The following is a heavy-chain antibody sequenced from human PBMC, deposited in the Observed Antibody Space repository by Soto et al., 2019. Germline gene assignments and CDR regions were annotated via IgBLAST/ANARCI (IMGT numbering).Heavy chain of an antibody. CDR3: VRDYFLTYFDS. CDR2: AYYSGGT. CDR1: GGSISGYY. J-gene: IGHJ4*02. V-gene: IGHV4-59*01. Sequence: SETRSLTCTVSGGSISGYYWGWIRQPPGKGLEWIGHAYYSGGTNYNPSLNSRATISLDMSKNQFSLRLTSVTAADTAVYYCVRDYFLTYFDSWGQGRLVTVSS. D-gene: IGHD3-10*01.